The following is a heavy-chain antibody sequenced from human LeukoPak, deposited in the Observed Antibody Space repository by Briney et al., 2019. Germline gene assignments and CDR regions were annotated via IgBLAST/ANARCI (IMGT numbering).Heavy chain of an antibody. CDR3: ARDRHYYDSSGSHDY. Sequence: GGSLRLSCAASGFTFSSYSMNWVRQAPGKGLEWVSYISSSSTIYYADSVKGRFTISRDNAKNSLYLQMNSLRDEDTAVYYCARDRHYYDSSGSHDYWGQGTLVTVSS. J-gene: IGHJ4*02. D-gene: IGHD3-22*01. CDR2: ISSSSTI. CDR1: GFTFSSYS. V-gene: IGHV3-48*02.